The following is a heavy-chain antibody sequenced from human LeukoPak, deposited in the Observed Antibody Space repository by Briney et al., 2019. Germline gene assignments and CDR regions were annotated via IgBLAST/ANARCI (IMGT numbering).Heavy chain of an antibody. Sequence: ASVTVSCKSSGYTFTSYYMHWVRQAPGQGLEWMGWVDTSNGATNYAQKFQGRVTISRDTSIGTAYMELTNLISDDPATYYCASEANCNGGRCSLQRVASWGQGTLVTVSS. CDR3: ASEANCNGGRCSLQRVAS. CDR2: VDTSNGAT. V-gene: IGHV1-2*02. CDR1: GYTFTSYY. J-gene: IGHJ4*02. D-gene: IGHD2-15*01.